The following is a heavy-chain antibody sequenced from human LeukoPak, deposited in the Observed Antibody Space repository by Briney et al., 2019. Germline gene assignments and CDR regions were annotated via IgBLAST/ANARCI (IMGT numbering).Heavy chain of an antibody. Sequence: GGSLRLSCAPSGFTFSAYSLSWVRQAPGKGLEGGAKIKKDGSEKDYVDSVKGRFTISRDNAKGSLYLQLNSLRAEDTAVYYCARGFQRGDSPVWGQGTLVTVSS. V-gene: IGHV3-7*01. J-gene: IGHJ4*02. D-gene: IGHD2-21*02. CDR2: IKKDGSEK. CDR3: ARGFQRGDSPV. CDR1: GFTFSAYS.